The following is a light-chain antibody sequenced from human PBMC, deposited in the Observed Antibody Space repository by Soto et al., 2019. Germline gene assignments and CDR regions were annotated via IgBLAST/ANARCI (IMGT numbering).Light chain of an antibody. V-gene: IGKV1-5*03. J-gene: IGKJ1*01. CDR3: QQYDSFSRT. Sequence: DIQMTQSPSTLSASVGDRVTITCRASQSISSWLALYQQKPGKAPKLLIYKASSLEGGVPSRLSGSGSGTEFPLTVSRLQPDDFATYYCQQYDSFSRTFGQGTKVEIK. CDR2: KAS. CDR1: QSISSW.